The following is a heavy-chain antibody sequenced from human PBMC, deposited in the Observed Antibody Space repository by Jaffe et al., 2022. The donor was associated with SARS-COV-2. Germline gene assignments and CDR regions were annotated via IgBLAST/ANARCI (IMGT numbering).Heavy chain of an antibody. CDR1: GFTFSSYD. CDR2: IGTAGDT. J-gene: IGHJ3*02. V-gene: IGHV3-13*01. CDR3: ARTPHCSSTSCWTFDI. Sequence: EVQLVESGGGLVQPGGSLRLSCAASGFTFSSYDMHWVRQATGKGLEWVSAIGTAGDTYYPGSVKGRFTISRENAKNSLYLQMNSLRAGDTAVYYCARTPHCSSTSCWTFDIWGQGTMVTVSS. D-gene: IGHD2-2*01.